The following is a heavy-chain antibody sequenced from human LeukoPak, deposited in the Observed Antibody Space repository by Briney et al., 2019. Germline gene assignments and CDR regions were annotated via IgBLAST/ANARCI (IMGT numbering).Heavy chain of an antibody. CDR2: IKQDGSEK. CDR3: ARVGYGDYFDY. CDR1: GFTFSSYW. D-gene: IGHD4-17*01. V-gene: IGHV3-7*01. Sequence: GGSLRLSCAASGFTFSSYWMSWVRQAPGKGLEWVANIKQDGSEKYYVDSVKGRFTISRDNAKNSLYLQMNSLRAEDTAVYYWARVGYGDYFDYWGQGTLVTVSS. J-gene: IGHJ4*02.